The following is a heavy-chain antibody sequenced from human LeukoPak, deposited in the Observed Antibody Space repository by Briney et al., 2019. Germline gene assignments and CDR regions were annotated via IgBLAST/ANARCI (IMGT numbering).Heavy chain of an antibody. J-gene: IGHJ6*03. D-gene: IGHD2-15*01. CDR3: AKGRGFCSGGSCYYYYYIDV. CDR1: GFTFSSYA. Sequence: GGSLRLSCAASGFTFSSYAMSWVRQAPGKGLEWVSAISGSGGSTYYADSVKGRFTISRDNSKNTLYLQMNSLRAEDTALYYCAKGRGFCSGGSCYYYYYIDVWGKGTTVTVSS. CDR2: ISGSGGST. V-gene: IGHV3-23*01.